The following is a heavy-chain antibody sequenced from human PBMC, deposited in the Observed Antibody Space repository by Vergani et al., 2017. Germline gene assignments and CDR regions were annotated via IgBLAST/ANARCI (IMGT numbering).Heavy chain of an antibody. J-gene: IGHJ4*02. V-gene: IGHV3-7*01. D-gene: IGHD1-7*01. CDR2: IKEDGSEK. Sequence: EVQLVESGGGLVQPGGSLRLSCAASGFIFSSYWMRWVRQAPGKGLEWVAAIKEDGSEKQYVDSVKGRFTISRDNAKKSLYLQMNSLRGEDTAVYYCARGNSLGSYWGQGTLVTVSS. CDR1: GFIFSSYW. CDR3: ARGNSLGSY.